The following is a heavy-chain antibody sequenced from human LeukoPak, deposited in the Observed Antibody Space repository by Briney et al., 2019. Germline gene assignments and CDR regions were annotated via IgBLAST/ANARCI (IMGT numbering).Heavy chain of an antibody. J-gene: IGHJ5*02. D-gene: IGHD6-19*01. CDR2: IYTSGRT. Sequence: PSQTLSLTCTVSGGSISSGSYYWSWIRQPAGQGLKWIGRIYTSGRTNYNPSLKSRVTISVDTSKTQSSLKLSSVTAADTAVYYCARDSYSSGWYNWFDPWGQGTLVTVSS. V-gene: IGHV4-61*02. CDR3: ARDSYSSGWYNWFDP. CDR1: GGSISSGSYY.